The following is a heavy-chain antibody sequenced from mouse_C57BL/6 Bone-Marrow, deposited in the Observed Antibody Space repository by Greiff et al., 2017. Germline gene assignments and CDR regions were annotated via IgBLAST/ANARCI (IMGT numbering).Heavy chain of an antibody. CDR3: TTGYGPYAMDY. Sequence: VHVKQSGAELVRPGASVKLSCTASGFNIKDYYMHWVKQRPEQGLEWIGRIDPEDGDTEYAPKFQGKATMTADTSSNTAYLQLSSLTSEDTAVYYCTTGYGPYAMDYWGQGTSVTVSS. CDR1: GFNIKDYY. D-gene: IGHD1-1*01. V-gene: IGHV14-1*01. J-gene: IGHJ4*01. CDR2: IDPEDGDT.